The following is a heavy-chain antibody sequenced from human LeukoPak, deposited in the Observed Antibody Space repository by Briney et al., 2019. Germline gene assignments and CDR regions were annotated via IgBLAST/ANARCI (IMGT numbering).Heavy chain of an antibody. J-gene: IGHJ6*02. CDR2: IYYSGST. CDR1: GGSISSSSYY. Sequence: SETLSLTCTVSGGSISSSSYYWGWIRQPPGKGLEWIGSIYYSGSTNYNPSLKSRVTISVDTSKNQSSLKLSSVTAADTAVYYCASRKAHYYYYGMDVWGQGTTVTVSS. CDR3: ASRKAHYYYYGMDV. V-gene: IGHV4-39*07.